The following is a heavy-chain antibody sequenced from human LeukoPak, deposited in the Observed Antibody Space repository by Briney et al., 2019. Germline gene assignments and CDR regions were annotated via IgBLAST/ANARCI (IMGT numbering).Heavy chain of an antibody. Sequence: GGSLRLSCAASGFTFSSYAMHWVRQAPGKGLEWVAVISYDGSNKYYADSVKGRFTISRDNSKNTLYLQMNSLRAEDTAVYYCATDTAMVTTFDYWGQGTLVTVSS. CDR1: GFTFSSYA. D-gene: IGHD5-18*01. CDR2: ISYDGSNK. V-gene: IGHV3-30*04. J-gene: IGHJ4*02. CDR3: ATDTAMVTTFDY.